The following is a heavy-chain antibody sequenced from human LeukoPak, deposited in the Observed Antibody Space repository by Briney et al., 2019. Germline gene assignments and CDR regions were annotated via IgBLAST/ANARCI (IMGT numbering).Heavy chain of an antibody. CDR2: IRYDGSTK. CDR1: GFSFSGDG. CDR3: AKDYNNGFDY. J-gene: IGHJ4*02. D-gene: IGHD1-14*01. V-gene: IGHV3-30*02. Sequence: GGSLRLSCAASGFSFSGDGMHWVRQAPGKGLEWVTFIRYDGSTKSYADSVKGRFTIARDNSKNTLYLQMKSLRAEDTAVYFCAKDYNNGFDYWGQGALVTVSS.